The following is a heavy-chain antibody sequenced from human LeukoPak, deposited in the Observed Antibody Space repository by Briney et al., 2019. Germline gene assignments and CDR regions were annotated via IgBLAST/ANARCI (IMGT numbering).Heavy chain of an antibody. J-gene: IGHJ4*02. CDR1: GDSINSGNSH. CDR3: ASYFVGNGGRGY. CDR2: VYDSWNS. V-gene: IGHV4-30-4*01. D-gene: IGHD3-10*02. Sequence: PSETLSLTCTVSGDSINSGNSHWTWIRQPPGKGLEWLGSVYDSWNSYYNPSLESRITMSVDTSKNQYSLELSSVIAADTAVYYCASYFVGNGGRGYWGQGALVTVSS.